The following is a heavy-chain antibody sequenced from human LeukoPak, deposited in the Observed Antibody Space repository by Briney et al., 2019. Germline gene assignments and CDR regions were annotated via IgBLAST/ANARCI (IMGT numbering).Heavy chain of an antibody. Sequence: PGGSLRLSCAASGFTFSDFWIIWVRQAPGKGLEWVANINQDGSESYYVDSVKGRFTISRDNARNSLYLQMHSLRVEDTAVYYCARDHPVAGTILDNWGQGTLVAVSS. D-gene: IGHD6-19*01. CDR2: INQDGSES. CDR1: GFTFSDFW. CDR3: ARDHPVAGTILDN. V-gene: IGHV3-7*01. J-gene: IGHJ4*02.